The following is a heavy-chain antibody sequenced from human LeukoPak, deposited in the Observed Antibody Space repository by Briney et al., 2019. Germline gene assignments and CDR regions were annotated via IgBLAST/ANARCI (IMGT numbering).Heavy chain of an antibody. CDR2: ISYDGSNK. Sequence: GGSLRLSCAASGFTFSSYAMHWVRQAPGKGLEWVAVISYDGSNKYYADSVKGRFTISRDNSKNTLYLQMNSLRAEDTAVYYCARGFSGSYIDYWGQGTLVPVSS. CDR1: GFTFSSYA. V-gene: IGHV3-30-3*01. J-gene: IGHJ4*02. D-gene: IGHD1-26*01. CDR3: ARGFSGSYIDY.